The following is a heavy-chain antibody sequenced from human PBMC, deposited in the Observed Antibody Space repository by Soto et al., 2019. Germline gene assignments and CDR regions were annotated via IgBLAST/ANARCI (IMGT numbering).Heavy chain of an antibody. CDR3: ARSKDYILGYKSLSAF. D-gene: IGHD4-4*01. V-gene: IGHV5-51*01. CDR2: IYPADSDT. Sequence: KGLECMGIIYPADSDTRYSPSFQGQVTISADKSISTAYLQWNSLKASDTAIYFCARSKDYILGYKSLSAFWGSGTTVPV. J-gene: IGHJ6*03.